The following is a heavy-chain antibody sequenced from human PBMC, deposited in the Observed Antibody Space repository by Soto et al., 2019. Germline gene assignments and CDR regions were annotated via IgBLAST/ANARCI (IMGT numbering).Heavy chain of an antibody. Sequence: SETLSLTCAVYGGSFSGYYLSWIRQPPGKGLEWIGEINHSGSTNYNPSLKSRVTISVDTSKNQFSLKLSSATAADTAVYYCARRTKDCSGGSCYSFDYWGQGTLVTVSS. CDR1: GGSFSGYY. CDR2: INHSGST. CDR3: ARRTKDCSGGSCYSFDY. D-gene: IGHD2-15*01. V-gene: IGHV4-34*01. J-gene: IGHJ4*02.